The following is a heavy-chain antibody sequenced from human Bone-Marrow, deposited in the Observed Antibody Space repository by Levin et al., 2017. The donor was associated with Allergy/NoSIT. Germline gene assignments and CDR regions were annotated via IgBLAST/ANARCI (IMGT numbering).Heavy chain of an antibody. CDR2: IIPILGVA. J-gene: IGHJ6*02. Sequence: ASVKVSCKGSGGTLSTYSMSWVRQAPGQGLEWMARIIPILGVANSAQKFQGRVTITADKSTSTVYMELRSLGFEDTATYYCARDWCGGGDCYPALGYAMDVWGQGTTVTVSS. CDR3: ARDWCGGGDCYPALGYAMDV. V-gene: IGHV1-69*04. D-gene: IGHD2-21*02. CDR1: GGTLSTYS.